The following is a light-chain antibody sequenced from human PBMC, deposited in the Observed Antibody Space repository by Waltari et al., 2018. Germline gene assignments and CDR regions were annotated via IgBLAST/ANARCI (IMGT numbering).Light chain of an antibody. CDR3: QQSVSPPLT. V-gene: IGKV1-39*01. J-gene: IGKJ4*01. CDR1: QTISNY. Sequence: CRASQTISNYLNWYQHKRGEAPKLLIFPASSLQSGVPSRFSASGSGTDFTLTISSLLPEDSATYYCQQSVSPPLTFGGGTKVEIK. CDR2: PAS.